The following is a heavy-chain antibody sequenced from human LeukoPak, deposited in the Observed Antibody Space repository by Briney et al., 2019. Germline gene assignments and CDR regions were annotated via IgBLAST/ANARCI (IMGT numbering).Heavy chain of an antibody. CDR3: ARVRYYDSSGYYYVDAEYFQH. V-gene: IGHV1-18*01. D-gene: IGHD3-22*01. CDR1: GYTFTSYG. CDR2: ISAYNGNT. J-gene: IGHJ1*01. Sequence: ASVKVSCKASGYTFTSYGISWVRQAPGQGLEWMGWISAYNGNTNYAQKLQGRVTMTTDTSTSTAYMELRSLRSDDTAVYYCARVRYYDSSGYYYVDAEYFQHWGQGTLVTVSS.